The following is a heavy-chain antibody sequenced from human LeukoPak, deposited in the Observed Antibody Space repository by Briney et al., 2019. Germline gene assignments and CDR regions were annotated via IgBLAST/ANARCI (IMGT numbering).Heavy chain of an antibody. CDR2: MNPNSGNT. D-gene: IGHD3-22*01. J-gene: IGHJ6*03. Sequence: ASVKVSCKASGYTFTSYDINWVRQATGQGLEWMGWMNPNSGNTGYAQKFQGRVTITRNTSISTAYMELSRLRSDDTAVYYCARDLVVDYYYYMDVWGKGTTVTVSS. V-gene: IGHV1-8*03. CDR1: GYTFTSYD. CDR3: ARDLVVDYYYYMDV.